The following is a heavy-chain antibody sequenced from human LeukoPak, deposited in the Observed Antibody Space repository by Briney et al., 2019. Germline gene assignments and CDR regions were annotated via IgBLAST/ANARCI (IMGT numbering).Heavy chain of an antibody. Sequence: GGSLRLSCAASGFTFSSYWMHWVRQAPGKGLVWVSRINSDGSSTSYADSVKGRFTISRDNAKNTLYLQMNSLRAEDTAVYYCARDSHSSGYYYYFDYWGQGTLVTVSS. CDR1: GFTFSSYW. V-gene: IGHV3-74*01. D-gene: IGHD3-22*01. CDR2: INSDGSST. CDR3: ARDSHSSGYYYYFDY. J-gene: IGHJ4*02.